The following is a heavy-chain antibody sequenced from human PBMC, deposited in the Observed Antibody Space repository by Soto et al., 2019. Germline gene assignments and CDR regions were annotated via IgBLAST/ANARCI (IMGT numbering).Heavy chain of an antibody. CDR1: GGTFSSYA. V-gene: IGHV1-69*06. CDR2: IIPVFNSP. CDR3: AIIGYNNDLDV. Sequence: QVQLVQSGAEVKRPGSSVKVSCKAPGGTFSSYAFSWVRQAPGQGLEWMGGIIPVFNSPSLAQNLHGRVTVTADKSTSTAYMELSALRFEDTAVYYCAIIGYNNDLDVWGQGTTVIVSS. D-gene: IGHD1-20*01. J-gene: IGHJ6*02.